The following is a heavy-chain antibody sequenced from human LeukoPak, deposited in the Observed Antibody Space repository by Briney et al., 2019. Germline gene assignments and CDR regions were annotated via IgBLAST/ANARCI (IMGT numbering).Heavy chain of an antibody. CDR1: GFTFSSYA. J-gene: IGHJ4*02. Sequence: GGSLRLSCEASGFTFSSYAMSWVRQAPGKGLEWVSGISGSGGSTYYADSVKGRFTISRDNSKNTLYLQMNSLRAEDTAVYYCAKGEMATINYFDYWGQGTLVTVSS. CDR2: ISGSGGST. V-gene: IGHV3-23*01. CDR3: AKGEMATINYFDY. D-gene: IGHD5-24*01.